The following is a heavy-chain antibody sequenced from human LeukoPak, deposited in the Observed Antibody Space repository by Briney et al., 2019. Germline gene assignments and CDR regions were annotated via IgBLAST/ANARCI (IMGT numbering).Heavy chain of an antibody. CDR1: GYTFTNYG. V-gene: IGHV1-18*01. D-gene: IGHD6-13*01. CDR3: ARDAPYSSSWYVPFDY. CDR2: ISGYNGNT. Sequence: ASVKVSCKTSGYTFTNYGISWVRQAPGQGLEWMGWISGYNGNTNYAQNLQGRVTMTTDTSTSTAYMELRSLTSDDTALYCCARDAPYSSSWYVPFDYWGQGTLVTVSS. J-gene: IGHJ4*02.